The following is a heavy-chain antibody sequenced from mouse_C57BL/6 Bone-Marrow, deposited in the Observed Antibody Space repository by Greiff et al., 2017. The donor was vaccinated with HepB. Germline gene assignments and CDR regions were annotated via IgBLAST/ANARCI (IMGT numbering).Heavy chain of an antibody. CDR1: GYTFTDYY. Sequence: VQLQQSGPVLVKPGASVKMSCKASGYTFTDYYMNWVKQSHGKSLEWIGVINPYNGGTSYNQKFKGKATLTVDKSSSTAYMELNSLTSEDSAVYYFYPYYNPSAYWGQGTLVTVSA. CDR3: YPYYNPSAY. D-gene: IGHD2-12*01. V-gene: IGHV1-19*01. J-gene: IGHJ3*01. CDR2: INPYNGGT.